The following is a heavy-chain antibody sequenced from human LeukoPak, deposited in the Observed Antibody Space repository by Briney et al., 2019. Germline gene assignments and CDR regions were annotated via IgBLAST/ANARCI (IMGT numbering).Heavy chain of an antibody. CDR2: IWYNGRNK. D-gene: IGHD2-15*01. V-gene: IGHV3-33*01. Sequence: PGGSLRLSCAASGFTFNTYGMHWVRQAPGKGLEWVAVIWYNGRNKDYRDSVKGRFTISRDNSKNSLYLQMNSLRAEDTAVYYCARGVARGAFDIWGQGTMVTVSS. CDR3: ARGVARGAFDI. J-gene: IGHJ3*02. CDR1: GFTFNTYG.